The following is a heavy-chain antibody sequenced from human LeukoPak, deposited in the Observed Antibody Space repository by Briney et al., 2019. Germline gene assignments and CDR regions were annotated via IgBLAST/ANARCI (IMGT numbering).Heavy chain of an antibody. Sequence: SETLSLTCTVSGYSISSGYYWGWIRQPPGKGLEWIGSIYHSGSTYYNPSLKSRVTISVDTSKNQFSLKLSSVTAADTAVYYCARVKATAASRPFDYWGQGTLVTVSS. J-gene: IGHJ4*02. CDR2: IYHSGST. D-gene: IGHD5-12*01. CDR3: ARVKATAASRPFDY. V-gene: IGHV4-38-2*02. CDR1: GYSISSGYY.